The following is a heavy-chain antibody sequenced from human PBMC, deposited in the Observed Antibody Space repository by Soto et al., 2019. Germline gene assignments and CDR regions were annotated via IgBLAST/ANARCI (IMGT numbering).Heavy chain of an antibody. D-gene: IGHD2-2*01. CDR3: ARALGYCSSTSCYYGMDV. J-gene: IGHJ6*02. Sequence: GASVKVSCKASGGTFSSYAISWVRQAPGQGLEWMGGIIPIFGTANYAQKLQGRVTITADESTSTAYMELSSLRSEDSAVYYFARALGYCSSTSCYYGMDVWGQGTTVTVSS. CDR2: IIPIFGTA. V-gene: IGHV1-69*13. CDR1: GGTFSSYA.